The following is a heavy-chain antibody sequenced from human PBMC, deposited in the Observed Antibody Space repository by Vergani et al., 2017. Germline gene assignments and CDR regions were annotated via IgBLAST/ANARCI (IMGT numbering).Heavy chain of an antibody. CDR2: MNPNSGNT. CDR1: GYTFTSYD. V-gene: IGHV1-8*01. CDR3: AREVTSVSSSWGCFDP. J-gene: IGHJ5*02. D-gene: IGHD6-6*01. Sequence: QVQLVQSGAEVKKPGASVKVSCKASGYTFTSYDINWVRQATGQGLEWMGWMNPNSGNTGYAQKFQGRVTMTRNTSISTAYMELSSLRSEDTAVYYCAREVTSVSSSWGCFDPWGQGTLVTVSS.